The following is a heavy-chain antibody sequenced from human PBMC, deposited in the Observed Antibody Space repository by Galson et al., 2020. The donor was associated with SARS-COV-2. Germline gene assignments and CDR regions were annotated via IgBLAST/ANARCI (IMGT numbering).Heavy chain of an antibody. J-gene: IGHJ5*02. CDR2: FDPEDGET. D-gene: IGHD1-26*01. CDR1: GYTLTELS. V-gene: IGHV1-24*01. Sequence: ASVKVSCKVSGYTLTELSMHWVRQAPGKGIEWMGGFDPEDGETIYAQKFQARVTMTEDTSTDTAYMELSSLRSEDTAVYYCATGRPLGAPGNWFDPWGQGTLVTVSS. CDR3: ATGRPLGAPGNWFDP.